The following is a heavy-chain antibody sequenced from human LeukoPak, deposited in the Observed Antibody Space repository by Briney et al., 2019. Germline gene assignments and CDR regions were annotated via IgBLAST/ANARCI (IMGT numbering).Heavy chain of an antibody. CDR2: IDIDERIT. D-gene: IGHD3-3*01. V-gene: IGHV3-74*01. CDR1: GFSFSTQR. CDR3: ATGVLRFLEWKKNYFDY. Sequence: GGSLRLSCAASGFSFSTQRMHWVRQAPGKGLVWVSYIDIDERITGYADSVKGRFTISRDNAKNSLYLQMNSLRAEDTAVYYCATGVLRFLEWKKNYFDYWGQGTLVTVSS. J-gene: IGHJ4*02.